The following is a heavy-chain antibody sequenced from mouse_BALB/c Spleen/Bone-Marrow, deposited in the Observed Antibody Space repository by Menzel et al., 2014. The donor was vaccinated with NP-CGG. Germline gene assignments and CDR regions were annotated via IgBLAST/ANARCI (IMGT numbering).Heavy chain of an antibody. V-gene: IGHV1-9*01. Sequence: QVQLQQSGAELMKPGASVKISCKATGYTFSSYWIEWVKQRPGHGLEWIGEILPGSGSTNYNEKFKGKATFTADTSSNAAYMHLSGLTSEDSAVYYCARGGVRGGYWYFDVWGAGTTVTVSS. CDR2: ILPGSGST. CDR1: GYTFSSYW. J-gene: IGHJ1*01. CDR3: ARGGVRGGYWYFDV. D-gene: IGHD2-14*01.